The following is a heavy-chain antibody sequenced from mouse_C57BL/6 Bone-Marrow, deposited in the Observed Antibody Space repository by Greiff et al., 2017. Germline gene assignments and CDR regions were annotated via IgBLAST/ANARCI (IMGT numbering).Heavy chain of an antibody. CDR1: GYSITSDY. D-gene: IGHD2-5*01. Sequence: EVKLVESGPGLAKPSQTLSLTCSVTGYSITSDYWNWIRKFPGNKLEYMGYISYSGSTYYNPSLKSRISIIRDTSKNQYYLQFNSVTTEDTATYYCAISYSNYEYFDVWGTGTTVTVSS. J-gene: IGHJ1*03. V-gene: IGHV3-8*01. CDR2: ISYSGST. CDR3: AISYSNYEYFDV.